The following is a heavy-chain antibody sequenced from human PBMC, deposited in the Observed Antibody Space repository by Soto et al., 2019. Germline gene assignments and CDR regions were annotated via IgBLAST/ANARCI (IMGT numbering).Heavy chain of an antibody. J-gene: IGHJ5*02. V-gene: IGHV3-21*01. CDR1: GFTFSSYS. D-gene: IGHD1-26*01. CDR2: ISSSSSYI. Sequence: LRLSCAASGFTFSSYSMNWVRQAPGKGLEWVSSISSSSSYIYYADSVKGRFTISRDNAKNSLYLQMNSLRAEDTAVYYCARGRELLLSWLDPWGQGTLVTVYS. CDR3: ARGRELLLSWLDP.